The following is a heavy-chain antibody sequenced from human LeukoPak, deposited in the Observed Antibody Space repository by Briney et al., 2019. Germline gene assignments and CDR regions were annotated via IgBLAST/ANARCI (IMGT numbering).Heavy chain of an antibody. J-gene: IGHJ4*02. CDR2: ISGSGGNA. Sequence: GGSLRLSCAASGFIFDNCAMAWVRQAPGKGLEWVSIISGSGGNAYYAGSVKGRFTISRGNFKNTVYLQMNSLRADDTAIYYCAKARSGTWDYYFDSWGQGTLVTVSS. V-gene: IGHV3-23*01. D-gene: IGHD6-25*01. CDR3: AKARSGTWDYYFDS. CDR1: GFIFDNCA.